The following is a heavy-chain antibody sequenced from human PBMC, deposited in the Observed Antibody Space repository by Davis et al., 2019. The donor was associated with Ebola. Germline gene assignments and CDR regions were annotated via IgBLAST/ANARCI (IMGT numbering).Heavy chain of an antibody. J-gene: IGHJ5*02. CDR1: GYTFTSYG. CDR3: ARAHIRTIFGVVIIDWFDP. CDR2: ISAYNGNT. D-gene: IGHD3-3*01. Sequence: AASVKVSCKASGYTFTSYGISWVRQAPGQGLEWMGWISAYNGNTNYAQKLQGRVTMTTDTSTSTAYMELRSLRSDDTAVYYCARAHIRTIFGVVIIDWFDPWGQGTLVTVSS. V-gene: IGHV1-18*01.